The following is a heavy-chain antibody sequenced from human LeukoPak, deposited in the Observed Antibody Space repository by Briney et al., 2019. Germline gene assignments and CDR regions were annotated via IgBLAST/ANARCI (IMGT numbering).Heavy chain of an antibody. CDR3: ARGIAKGGRLYYYYYMDV. CDR2: IYHSGST. J-gene: IGHJ6*03. D-gene: IGHD2-15*01. CDR1: GGSISSGGYY. Sequence: TSETLSLTCTVSGGSISSGGYYWSWIRQPPGKGLEWIGYIYHSGSTYYNPSLKSRVTISVDRSKNQFSLKLSSVTAADTAVYYCARGIAKGGRLYYYYYMDVWGNGTTVTVSS. V-gene: IGHV4-30-2*01.